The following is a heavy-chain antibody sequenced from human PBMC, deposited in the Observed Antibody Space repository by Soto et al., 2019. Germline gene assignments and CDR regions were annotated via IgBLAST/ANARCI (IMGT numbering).Heavy chain of an antibody. V-gene: IGHV4-61*01. Sequence: KTSETLSLTCTVSGGSVSSGSYYWSWIRQPPGKGLEWIGYIYYSGSTNYNPSLKSRVTTSVDTSKNQFSLKLSSVTAADTAVYYCARDYHYYDSSGYYLFFDYWGQGTLVTVSS. CDR2: IYYSGST. D-gene: IGHD3-22*01. CDR1: GGSVSSGSYY. CDR3: ARDYHYYDSSGYYLFFDY. J-gene: IGHJ4*02.